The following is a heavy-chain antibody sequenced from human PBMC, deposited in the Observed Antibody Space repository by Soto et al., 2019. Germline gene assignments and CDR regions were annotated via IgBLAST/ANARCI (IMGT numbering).Heavy chain of an antibody. Sequence: GASVKVSCKASGYTFTDYAVHWVRQAPGQSLQWMGWINTGTGDRKYSQKFQGRVTLTSETSATTAYMELSSLRSEDTAVYYCARVPRGTYYNVDWFDPWGQGTLVTVSS. V-gene: IGHV1-3*04. J-gene: IGHJ5*02. CDR1: GYTFTDYA. CDR2: INTGTGDR. D-gene: IGHD3-10*01. CDR3: ARVPRGTYYNVDWFDP.